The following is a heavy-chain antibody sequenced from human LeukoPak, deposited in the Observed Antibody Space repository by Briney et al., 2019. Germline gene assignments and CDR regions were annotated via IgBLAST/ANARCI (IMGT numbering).Heavy chain of an antibody. CDR2: MNPNSGNT. J-gene: IGHJ4*02. D-gene: IGHD2-2*01. V-gene: IGHV1-8*02. CDR1: GYTFTGYY. Sequence: ASVKVSCKASGYTFTGYYMHWVRQAPGQGLEWMGWMNPNSGNTGYAQKFQGRVTMTRNTSISTAYMELSSLRSEDTAVYYCAREVEGSYYWGLGTLVTVSS. CDR3: AREVEGSYY.